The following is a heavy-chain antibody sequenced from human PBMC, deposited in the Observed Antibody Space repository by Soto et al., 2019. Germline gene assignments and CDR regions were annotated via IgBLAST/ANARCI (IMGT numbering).Heavy chain of an antibody. V-gene: IGHV4-59*01. CDR1: GGSISCYY. D-gene: IGHD6-6*01. J-gene: IGHJ6*02. Sequence: SETLSLTCTVSGGSISCYYWSWIRQPPGKGLEWIGYIYYSGSTNYNPSLKSRVTISVDTSKNQFSLKLSSVTAADTAVYYCARDGVAARPYYYYGMDVWGQGTTVTVSS. CDR2: IYYSGST. CDR3: ARDGVAARPYYYYGMDV.